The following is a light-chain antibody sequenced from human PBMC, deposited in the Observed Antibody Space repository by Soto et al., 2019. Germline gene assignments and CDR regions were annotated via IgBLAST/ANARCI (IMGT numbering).Light chain of an antibody. CDR2: GAS. CDR1: QSVSSSY. CDR3: QQDGSSPET. V-gene: IGKV3-20*01. Sequence: EIVLTQSPGTLSLSPGERATLSCRASQSVSSSYLAWYQQKPGQAPRLLIYGASSRATGIPDRFSGSGSGTYCTLTMSRLEPEDFAVYYCQQDGSSPETFGQGTKLEI. J-gene: IGKJ2*01.